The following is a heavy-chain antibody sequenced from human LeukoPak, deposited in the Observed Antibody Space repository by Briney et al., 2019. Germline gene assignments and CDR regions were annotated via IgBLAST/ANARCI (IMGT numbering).Heavy chain of an antibody. CDR2: ISGSGGST. CDR1: GFTFSSYA. J-gene: IGHJ4*02. CDR3: AKAGGYDILTGYYFDY. V-gene: IGHV3-23*01. Sequence: GGSLRLSCAASGFTFSSYAMSWVRQAPGKGLEWVSAISGSGGSTYYADSVKGRLTISRDNSKNTLYLQMNSLRAEDTAVYYCAKAGGYDILTGYYFDYWGQGTLVTVSS. D-gene: IGHD3-9*01.